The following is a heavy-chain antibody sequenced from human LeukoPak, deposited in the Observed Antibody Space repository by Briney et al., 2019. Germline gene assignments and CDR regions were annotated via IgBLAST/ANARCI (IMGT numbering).Heavy chain of an antibody. CDR3: ARKSVVPAAPFDY. Sequence: SVKVSCKASGGTFSSYAISWVRQAPGQGLEWMGGIIPIFGTANYAQKFQGRVTITTDESTSTAYMELSSLRSEDTAVYYRARKSVVPAAPFDYWGQGTLVTVSS. J-gene: IGHJ4*02. CDR2: IIPIFGTA. V-gene: IGHV1-69*05. D-gene: IGHD2-2*01. CDR1: GGTFSSYA.